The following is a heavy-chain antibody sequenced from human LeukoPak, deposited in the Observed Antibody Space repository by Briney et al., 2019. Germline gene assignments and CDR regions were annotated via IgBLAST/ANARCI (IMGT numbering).Heavy chain of an antibody. J-gene: IGHJ5*02. V-gene: IGHV1-2*02. CDR3: ARDRPTLLTRIRGIATAPDH. CDR1: GYVFTAYY. CDR2: VKPDTGAT. Sequence: ASVKVSCKTSGYVFTAYYIHWVRQAPGQGLEWLGFVKPDTGATNSAQQLQGRVSMTSDASVTTAYMELSGLTSDDTALYFCARDRPTLLTRIRGIATAPDHWGQGTLVTVSS. D-gene: IGHD3-10*01.